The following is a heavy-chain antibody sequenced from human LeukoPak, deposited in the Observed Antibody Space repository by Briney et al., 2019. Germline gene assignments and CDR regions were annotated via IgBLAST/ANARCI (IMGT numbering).Heavy chain of an antibody. CDR3: ARSGLIFGLVIETHFDS. J-gene: IGHJ4*02. CDR2: INPSGGGT. V-gene: IGHV1-46*01. D-gene: IGHD3/OR15-3a*01. CDR1: GYTFTNYY. Sequence: ASVKVSCKASGYTFTNYYMHWVRQAPGQGLEWMGIINPSGGGTSYAQKFQGRVTVTRDTSTSTVYMELISLRSEDTAVYYCARSGLIFGLVIETHFDSWGQGTLVTVSS.